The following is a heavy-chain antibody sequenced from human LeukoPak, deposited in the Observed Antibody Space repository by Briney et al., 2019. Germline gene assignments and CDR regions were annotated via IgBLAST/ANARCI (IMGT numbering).Heavy chain of an antibody. D-gene: IGHD4-17*01. CDR2: LYSGGNT. CDR3: AKNYGDYEFDY. Sequence: GGSLRLSCAASGFTVSSNYMSWVRQAPGKGLEWVSVLYSGGNTYYADSVKGRFTISRDNSKNTLYLQMNSLRAEDTAVYYCAKNYGDYEFDYWGQGTLVTVSS. J-gene: IGHJ4*02. CDR1: GFTVSSNY. V-gene: IGHV3-53*05.